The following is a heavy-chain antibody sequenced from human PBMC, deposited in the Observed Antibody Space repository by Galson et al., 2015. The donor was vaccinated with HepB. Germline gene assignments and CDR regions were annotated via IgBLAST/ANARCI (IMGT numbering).Heavy chain of an antibody. CDR2: ISSSSSYI. D-gene: IGHD6-19*01. CDR1: GFTFSSYS. V-gene: IGHV3-21*01. CDR3: ARDRYSSGWFERNWFDP. Sequence: SLRLSCAASGFTFSSYSMNWVRQAPGKGLEWVSSISSSSSYIYYADSVKGRFTISRDNAKNSLYLQMNSLRAEDTAVYYCARDRYSSGWFERNWFDPWGQGTLVTVSS. J-gene: IGHJ5*02.